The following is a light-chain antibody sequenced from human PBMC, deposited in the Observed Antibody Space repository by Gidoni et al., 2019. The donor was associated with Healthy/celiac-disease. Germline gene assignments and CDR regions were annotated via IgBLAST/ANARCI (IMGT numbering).Light chain of an antibody. J-gene: IGKJ1*01. V-gene: IGKV1-5*03. Sequence: IQMTQSPSTLSASVGDRVTITCRASQSISSWLAWYQQKPGKAPKLLIYKASSLESGVQSRFSGSGSGTEFTLTISSLQPDDFATYYCQQYNSYWTFGQXTKVEIK. CDR3: QQYNSYWT. CDR2: KAS. CDR1: QSISSW.